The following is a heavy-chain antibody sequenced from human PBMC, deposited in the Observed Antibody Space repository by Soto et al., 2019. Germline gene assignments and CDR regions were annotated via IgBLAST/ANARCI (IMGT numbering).Heavy chain of an antibody. CDR1: GFTFDDYA. J-gene: IGHJ4*02. CDR2: ISWNSGSI. Sequence: EVQLVESGGGLVQPGRSLRLSCAASGFTFDDYAMHWVRQAPGKGLEWVSRISWNSGSIGYADSVKGRFTISRDNAKNALYLKMHSLRAADTALYYCAKAVGSYGNFGYWGQGTLVTVSS. CDR3: AKAVGSYGNFGY. V-gene: IGHV3-9*01. D-gene: IGHD5-18*01.